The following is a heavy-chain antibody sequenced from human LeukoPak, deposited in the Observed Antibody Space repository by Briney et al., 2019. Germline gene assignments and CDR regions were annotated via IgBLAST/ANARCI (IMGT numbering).Heavy chain of an antibody. CDR3: AKGSPHDYVWANCKLGWFFDY. CDR1: GFTFSSYA. J-gene: IGHJ4*02. Sequence: GGSLRLSCAASGFTFSSYAMSWLRQAPGKGLEWVPALSDSGGSTYYADSVKGRFTISRDNSKNTLYLQMNSLRAEDTAVYYCAKGSPHDYVWANCKLGWFFDYWGQGTLVTVSS. V-gene: IGHV3-23*01. CDR2: LSDSGGST. D-gene: IGHD3-16*01.